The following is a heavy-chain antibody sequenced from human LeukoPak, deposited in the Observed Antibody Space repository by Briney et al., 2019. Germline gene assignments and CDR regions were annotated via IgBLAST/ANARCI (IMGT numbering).Heavy chain of an antibody. CDR2: ISGSGGST. D-gene: IGHD5-18*01. CDR1: GFTFSSYA. CDR3: SKDLNTAMVTSIWDY. J-gene: IGHJ4*02. V-gene: IGHV3-23*01. Sequence: GGSLRLSCAASGFTFSSYAMSWVRQAPGKGLEWVSAISGSGGSTYYADSVKGRFTISRDNSKNTLYLQMNSLRAEDTAVYYCSKDLNTAMVTSIWDYWGQGTLVTVSS.